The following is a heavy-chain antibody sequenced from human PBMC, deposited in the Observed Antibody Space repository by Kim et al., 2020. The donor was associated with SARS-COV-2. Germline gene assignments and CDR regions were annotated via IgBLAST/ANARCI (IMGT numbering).Heavy chain of an antibody. CDR1: GFTFSSYS. V-gene: IGHV3-21*01. J-gene: IGHJ4*02. CDR2: ISSSSSYI. CDR3: ASGGPTTRGYWANVDY. D-gene: IGHD2-15*01. Sequence: GGSLRLSCAASGFTFSSYSMNWVRQAPGKGLEWVSSISSSSSYIYYADSVKGRFTISRDNAKNSLYMQMNSLRAEDTAVYYCASGGPTTRGYWANVDYWGQGTLVTVSS.